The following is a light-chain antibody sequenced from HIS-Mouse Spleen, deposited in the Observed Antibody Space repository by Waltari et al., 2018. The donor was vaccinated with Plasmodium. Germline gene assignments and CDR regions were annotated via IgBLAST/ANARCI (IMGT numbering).Light chain of an antibody. Sequence: QSALTQPASVSGSPGQSITISCPGTSSDVGSYNLFPWYQQHPGKAPKLMIYEGSKRPSGVSNRFSGSKSGNTASLTISGLQAEDEADYYCCSYAGSSTFVVFGGGTKLTVL. V-gene: IGLV2-23*03. CDR1: SSDVGSYNL. J-gene: IGLJ2*01. CDR2: EGS. CDR3: CSYAGSSTFVV.